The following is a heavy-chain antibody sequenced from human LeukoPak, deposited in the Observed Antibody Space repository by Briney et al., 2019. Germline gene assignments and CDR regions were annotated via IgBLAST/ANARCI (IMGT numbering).Heavy chain of an antibody. CDR2: INHSGST. V-gene: IGHV4-34*01. Sequence: PSETLSLTCAVYGGSFSGYYWSWIRQPPGKGLEWIGEINHSGSTNYNPSLKSRVTISVDTSENRFSLKLSSVTATDTAVYYCARGSSLSNYVDYWGQGTLVTVSS. CDR1: GGSFSGYY. J-gene: IGHJ4*02. CDR3: ARGSSLSNYVDY. D-gene: IGHD1-26*01.